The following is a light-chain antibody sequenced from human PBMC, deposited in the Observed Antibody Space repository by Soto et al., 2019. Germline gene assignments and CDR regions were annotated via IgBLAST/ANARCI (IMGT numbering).Light chain of an antibody. V-gene: IGLV2-14*01. Sequence: QSALTQPASVSVSPGQSITISCTGTSSEAGGSNYVSWYQQHPGKAPKLMMYEVSNRPSGVSNRVSGSNSGNTASLTFSGLPAQDEADYYCSSYTSSGIYYVSGTGTKLTVL. CDR3: SSYTSSGIYYV. CDR2: EVS. J-gene: IGLJ1*01. CDR1: SSEAGGSNY.